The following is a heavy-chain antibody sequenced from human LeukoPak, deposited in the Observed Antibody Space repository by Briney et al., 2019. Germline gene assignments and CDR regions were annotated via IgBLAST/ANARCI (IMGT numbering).Heavy chain of an antibody. D-gene: IGHD3-9*01. CDR3: ARGVLRYFDWLSPPGFDP. J-gene: IGHJ5*02. CDR1: GGSISSDY. V-gene: IGHV4-4*07. Sequence: SEALSLTCTVSGGSISSDYGSWIRQPAGEGLEWIGRIYTSGSTNYNPSLKSRVTMSVDTSKNRFSLKLSSVTAADTAVYYCARGVLRYFDWLSPPGFDPWGQGTLVTVSS. CDR2: IYTSGST.